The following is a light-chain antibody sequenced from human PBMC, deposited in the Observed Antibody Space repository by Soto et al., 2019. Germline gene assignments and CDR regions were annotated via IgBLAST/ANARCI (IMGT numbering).Light chain of an antibody. J-gene: IGKJ4*01. CDR1: QSVLYSSNNKNF. CDR2: WAS. V-gene: IGKV4-1*01. Sequence: DIVMTQSPDSLAVSLGERATISCKSSQSVLYSSNNKNFLAWYQQKPGQSPKLLIYWASTRQSGVPDRFSGSGSGTDFTLTISSLQAEDVAVYYCQQRYNWLTFGGGTKVEIK. CDR3: QQRYNWLT.